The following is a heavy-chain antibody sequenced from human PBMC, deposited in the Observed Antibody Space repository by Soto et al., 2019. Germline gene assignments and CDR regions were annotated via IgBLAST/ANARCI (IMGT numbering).Heavy chain of an antibody. CDR3: TRPHLDMYYSYGMGV. J-gene: IGHJ6*02. CDR2: IRSKANSYAT. V-gene: IGHV3-73*01. Sequence: GGPLRLSCGASGFTLSGSAMHWVRQASGKGLEWVGRIRSKANSYATAYAASVKGRFTISRDDSKNTAYLQMNSLKTEDTAVYYCTRPHLDMYYSYGMGVWGQGTTVTLSS. CDR1: GFTLSGSA.